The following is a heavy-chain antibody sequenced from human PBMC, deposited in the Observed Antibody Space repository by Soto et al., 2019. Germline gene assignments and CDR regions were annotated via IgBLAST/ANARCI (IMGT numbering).Heavy chain of an antibody. CDR1: GFTFSSYG. CDR3: AKDPGYRSNWYDSYYFDY. J-gene: IGHJ4*02. V-gene: IGHV3-30*18. CDR2: ISYDGNNE. D-gene: IGHD6-13*01. Sequence: QVQLVESGGGVVQPGRSLRLSCAASGFTFSSYGMHWVRQAPGKGLEWVAVISYDGNNEYYADSVKGRFTISRDNSKNTLYVQMNSLRAEDTAVYYCAKDPGYRSNWYDSYYFDYWGQGTLVTVSS.